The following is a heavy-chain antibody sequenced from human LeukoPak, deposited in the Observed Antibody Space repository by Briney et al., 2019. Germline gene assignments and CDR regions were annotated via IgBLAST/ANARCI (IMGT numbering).Heavy chain of an antibody. D-gene: IGHD5-18*01. V-gene: IGHV4-34*01. CDR3: ARGEGRGYSYGYDY. J-gene: IGHJ4*02. Sequence: PSETLSLTCAVYDGSFSGYYWSWIRQPPGKGLEWIGEINHSGSTNYNPSLKSRVTISVDTSKNQFSLKLSSVTAADTAVYYCARGEGRGYSYGYDYWGQGTLVTVSS. CDR1: DGSFSGYY. CDR2: INHSGST.